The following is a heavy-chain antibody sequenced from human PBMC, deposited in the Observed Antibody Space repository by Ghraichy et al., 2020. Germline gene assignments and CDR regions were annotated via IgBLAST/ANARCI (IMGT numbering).Heavy chain of an antibody. CDR2: IYYSGST. J-gene: IGHJ6*02. V-gene: IGHV4-31*03. D-gene: IGHD6-19*01. CDR1: GGSISSGGYY. CDR3: AKQWLVPSRRPETYYYYYGMDV. Sequence: SETLSLTCTVSGGSISSGGYYWSWIRQHPGKGLEWIGYIYYSGSTYYNPSLKSRVTISVDTSKNQFSLKLSSVTAADTAVYYCAKQWLVPSRRPETYYYYYGMDVWGQGTTVTVSS.